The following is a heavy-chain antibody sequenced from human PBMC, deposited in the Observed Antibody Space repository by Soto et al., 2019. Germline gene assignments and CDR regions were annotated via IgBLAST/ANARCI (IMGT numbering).Heavy chain of an antibody. CDR2: FDPEDGET. J-gene: IGHJ4*01. CDR1: GYTLTELS. V-gene: IGHV1-24*01. Sequence: ASVKVSCKVSGYTLTELSMHWVRQAPGKGLEWMGGFDPEDGETIYAQKFQGRVTMTEDTSTDTAYMELSSLRSEDTAVYYCATDSYCTNGVCYMGDYFDYWGHGTLVTVSS. CDR3: ATDSYCTNGVCYMGDYFDY. D-gene: IGHD2-8*01.